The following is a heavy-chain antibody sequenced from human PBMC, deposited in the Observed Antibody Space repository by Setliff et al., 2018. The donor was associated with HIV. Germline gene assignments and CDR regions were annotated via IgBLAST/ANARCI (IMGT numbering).Heavy chain of an antibody. CDR2: ITSAGTI. CDR1: EFTFSDYS. V-gene: IGHV3-11*04. D-gene: IGHD1-26*01. J-gene: IGHJ4*02. CDR3: ASSGSYGY. Sequence: PGGSLRLSCTASEFTFSDYSMSWVRQAPGKGLEWVSYITSAGTIYYADSVKGRFTISRDNAKNSLYLQMNSLRAEDTAVYYCASSGSYGYWGQGTLVTVSS.